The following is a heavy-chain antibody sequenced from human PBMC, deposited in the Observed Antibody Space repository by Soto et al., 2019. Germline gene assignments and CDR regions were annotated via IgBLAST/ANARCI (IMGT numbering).Heavy chain of an antibody. CDR3: ARSRGGTGVHFDF. D-gene: IGHD7-27*01. V-gene: IGHV1-8*01. CDR1: GYTFTNYD. CDR2: MDPDSGDT. Sequence: ASVKVSCKASGYTFTNYDINWVRQATGQGPEWMGWMDPDSGDTGYVPNFQGRVSMTRSTTINTAYMELRDLRSEDTAVYYCARSRGGTGVHFDFWGQGTQVTVSS. J-gene: IGHJ4*02.